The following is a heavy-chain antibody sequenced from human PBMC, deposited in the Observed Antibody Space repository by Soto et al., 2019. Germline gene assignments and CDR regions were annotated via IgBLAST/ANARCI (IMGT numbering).Heavy chain of an antibody. Sequence: GGTFKDPCAASAFTFGSYAIGWGRQAAEMGLEWVSAIIGSGGSTYYADSVKGRFTISRDNSNNILYLQMYSLRAEDTAVYYCAKDRQTDGLWPFDHWGQGSVVAFSS. CDR2: IIGSGGST. CDR1: AFTFGSYA. CDR3: AKDRQTDGLWPFDH. V-gene: IGHV3-23*01. D-gene: IGHD2-8*01. J-gene: IGHJ4*02.